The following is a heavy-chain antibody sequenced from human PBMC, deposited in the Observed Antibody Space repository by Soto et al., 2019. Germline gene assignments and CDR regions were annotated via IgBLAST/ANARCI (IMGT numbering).Heavy chain of an antibody. CDR1: ISSSSYY. J-gene: IGHJ5*02. CDR3: ARHRPQAAAGTKGRWFDP. V-gene: IGHV4-39*01. D-gene: IGHD6-13*01. Sequence: ISSSSYYWGWIRQPPGKGLEWIGSIYYSGSTYYNPSLKSRVTISVDTSKNQFSLKLSSVTAADTAVYYCARHRPQAAAGTKGRWFDPWGQGTLVTVSS. CDR2: IYYSGST.